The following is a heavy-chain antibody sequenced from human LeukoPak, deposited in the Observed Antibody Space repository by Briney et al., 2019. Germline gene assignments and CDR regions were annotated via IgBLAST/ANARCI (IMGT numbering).Heavy chain of an antibody. Sequence: GGSLRLSCAASGFTFRSYGMHWVRQAPGKGLEWVAIISYDGSNEYHADSVKGRFTISRDNSKNTLFLQMNSLRAEDTAVYYCAKGVDYCSGGSCPADYWGPGTLVTVSS. J-gene: IGHJ4*02. CDR3: AKGVDYCSGGSCPADY. CDR1: GFTFRSYG. CDR2: ISYDGSNE. D-gene: IGHD2-15*01. V-gene: IGHV3-30*18.